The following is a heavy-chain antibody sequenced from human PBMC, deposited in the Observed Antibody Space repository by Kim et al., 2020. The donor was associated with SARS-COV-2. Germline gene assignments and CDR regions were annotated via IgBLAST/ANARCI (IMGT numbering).Heavy chain of an antibody. Sequence: SVKVSCKAFGGTFSNYAISWVRQAPGQGLEWMGRIIPVIGRTNYAQKFQGRVTITADKSTSTTYMELRSLRSEDTAVYYCTRMNWDPNLFEDFWGQGNLVTVAS. D-gene: IGHD3-3*01. V-gene: IGHV1-69*04. J-gene: IGHJ4*02. CDR2: IIPVIGRT. CDR3: TRMNWDPNLFEDF. CDR1: GGTFSNYA.